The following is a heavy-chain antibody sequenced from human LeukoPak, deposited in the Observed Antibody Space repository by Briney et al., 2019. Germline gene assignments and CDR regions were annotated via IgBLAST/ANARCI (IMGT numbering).Heavy chain of an antibody. V-gene: IGHV4-59*01. J-gene: IGHJ4*02. D-gene: IGHD6-19*01. CDR2: IYYSGST. CDR1: GGSISSYY. CDR3: ASGTGYSSGWTLGY. Sequence: SETLSLTCTVSGGSISSYYWSWIRQPPGKGLEWIGYIYYSGSTNYNSSLKSRVTISVDTSKNQFSLKLSSVTAADTAVYYCASGTGYSSGWTLGYWGQGTLVTVSS.